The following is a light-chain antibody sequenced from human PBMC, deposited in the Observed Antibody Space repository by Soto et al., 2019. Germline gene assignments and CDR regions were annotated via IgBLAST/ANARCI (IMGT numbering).Light chain of an antibody. J-gene: IGLJ3*02. CDR1: NSNIGSNYD. Sequence: QSVLTQPPSVSGAPGQRVTFSCTGSNSNIGSNYDVHWYQQLPGKAPKLLIYSDRIRPSGVPDRFSGSQSGTSASLTITGLQAEDEAHYYCAAWDDSLSGSVFGGGTKLTVL. V-gene: IGLV1-40*01. CDR2: SDR. CDR3: AAWDDSLSGSV.